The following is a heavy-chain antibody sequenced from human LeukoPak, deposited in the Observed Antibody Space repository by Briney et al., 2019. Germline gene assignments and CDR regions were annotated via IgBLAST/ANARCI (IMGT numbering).Heavy chain of an antibody. J-gene: IGHJ4*02. CDR1: GFTFSSCW. CDR2: IKQDGSLE. V-gene: IGHV3-7*01. D-gene: IGHD6-25*01. Sequence: PGGSLRLSCAASGFTFSSCWMAWFRQAPGKGLEWVAHIKQDGSLEYYVDSVKGRFTISRDNAKNSLYLQMNSLRAEDTAVYYCATSSGSSYWGQGNLVTVSS. CDR3: ATSSGSSY.